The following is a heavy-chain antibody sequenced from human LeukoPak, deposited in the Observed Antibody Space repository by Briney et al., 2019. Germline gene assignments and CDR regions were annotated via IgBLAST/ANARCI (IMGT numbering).Heavy chain of an antibody. CDR1: GYTFTSYG. CDR2: ISAYNGNT. CDR3: ARGYCSSTSCYTAAGFDP. D-gene: IGHD2-2*02. Sequence: ASVKVSCKASGYTFTSYGISWVRQAPGQGLEWMGWISAYNGNTNYAQKLQGRVTMTTDTSTSTAYMELRSLRSDDTAVYYCARGYCSSTSCYTAAGFDPWGQGTLVTVSS. V-gene: IGHV1-18*01. J-gene: IGHJ5*02.